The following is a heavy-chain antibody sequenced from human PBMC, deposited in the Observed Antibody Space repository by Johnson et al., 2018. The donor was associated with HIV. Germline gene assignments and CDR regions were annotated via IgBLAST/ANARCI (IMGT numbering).Heavy chain of an antibody. CDR3: AKDEEGYSSAWSAGTAFDI. J-gene: IGHJ3*02. V-gene: IGHV3-30*02. CDR2: IRFDGSNK. Sequence: QLVESGGGVVQRGGSLRLACAASGFIFSSYGMHWVRQAPGKGLEWVAFIRFDGSNKFYADSVKGRFTLSRDNSKNTLYLQMNSLKADDTAIYYCAKDEEGYSSAWSAGTAFDIWGQGTMVTVSS. CDR1: GFIFSSYG. D-gene: IGHD6-13*01.